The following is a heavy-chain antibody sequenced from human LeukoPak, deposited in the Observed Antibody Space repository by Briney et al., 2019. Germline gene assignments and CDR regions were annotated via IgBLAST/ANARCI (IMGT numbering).Heavy chain of an antibody. CDR3: ASALKVYDSSGYRPDAFDI. CDR2: INHSGST. Sequence: SETLSLTCAVYGGSFSGYYWSWIRQPPGKWLEWIGEINHSGSTNYNPSLKSRVTISVDTSKNQFSLKLSSVTAADTAVYYCASALKVYDSSGYRPDAFDIWGQGTMVTVSS. CDR1: GGSFSGYY. D-gene: IGHD3-22*01. J-gene: IGHJ3*02. V-gene: IGHV4-34*01.